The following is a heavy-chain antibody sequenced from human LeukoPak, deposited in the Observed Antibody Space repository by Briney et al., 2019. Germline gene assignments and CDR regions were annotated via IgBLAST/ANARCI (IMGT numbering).Heavy chain of an antibody. V-gene: IGHV1-69*04. D-gene: IGHD3-22*01. CDR3: ARVNSSGYYFDAFDI. J-gene: IGHJ3*02. Sequence: SVKVSCKASGYTISDYFMHWVRQAPGQGLEWMGRIIPILGIANYAQKFQGRVTITADKSTSTAYMELSSLRSEDTAVYYCARVNSSGYYFDAFDIWGQGTMVTVSS. CDR2: IIPILGIA. CDR1: GYTISDYF.